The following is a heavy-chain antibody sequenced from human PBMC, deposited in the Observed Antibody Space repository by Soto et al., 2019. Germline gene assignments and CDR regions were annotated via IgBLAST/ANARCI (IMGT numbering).Heavy chain of an antibody. CDR1: GGSVSSTNW. Sequence: SETLSLTCAVSGGSVSSTNWWSWVRQSPGKGLEWIGDIYHGGSTNYNPSLKSRVTISVDKSNNQFSLKLSSVTAADTAVYYYAGSGYYHNSGMDVWGQGTTVTVSS. V-gene: IGHV4-4*02. CDR2: IYHGGST. CDR3: AGSGYYHNSGMDV. J-gene: IGHJ6*02. D-gene: IGHD3-22*01.